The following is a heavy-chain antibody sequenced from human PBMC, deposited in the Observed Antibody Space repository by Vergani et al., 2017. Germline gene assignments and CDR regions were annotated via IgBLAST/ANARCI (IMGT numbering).Heavy chain of an antibody. V-gene: IGHV4-59*01. CDR1: GGSISSYY. CDR3: ARVMYRDEASTGFRLEGMDI. D-gene: IGHD3-9*01. Sequence: QVQLQESGPGLVKPSETLSLTCTVSGGSISSYYWSWIRQPPGKGLEWIGYIYYSGSTNYNPSLKSRVTMSVDTSKNQFSLQLRSVTAADTAVYFCARVMYRDEASTGFRLEGMDIWGQGTTVTISS. J-gene: IGHJ6*02. CDR2: IYYSGST.